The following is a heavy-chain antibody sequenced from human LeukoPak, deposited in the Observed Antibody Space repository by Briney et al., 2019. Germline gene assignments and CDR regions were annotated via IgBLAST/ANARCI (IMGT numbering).Heavy chain of an antibody. CDR2: IYPGDSGT. CDR3: ARHRDWVPDY. Sequence: GESLKISCRGFGYTFTSYWTGWVRQMPGKGLEWMGIIYPGDSGTRHSPSLQGQVTISADKSISTTHLQWSSLKASDTAMYYCARHRDWVPDYWGQGTLVTVSS. D-gene: IGHD3/OR15-3a*01. V-gene: IGHV5-51*01. CDR1: GYTFTSYW. J-gene: IGHJ4*02.